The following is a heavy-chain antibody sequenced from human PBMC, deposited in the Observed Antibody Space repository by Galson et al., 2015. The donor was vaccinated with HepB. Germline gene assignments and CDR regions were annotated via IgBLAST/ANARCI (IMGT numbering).Heavy chain of an antibody. J-gene: IGHJ3*02. Sequence: EPLPLTCTVSGASISSYSWSWIRLPAGNGLEWCGIASYIGTANYNPSLEGRVTISVDTSKNQLYLKMKSVTAADTARYFCVRGRDNATFDSWGQGTMVTVSS. CDR3: VRGRDNATFDS. V-gene: IGHV4-59*13. D-gene: IGHD5-24*01. CDR2: ASYIGTA. CDR1: GASISSYS.